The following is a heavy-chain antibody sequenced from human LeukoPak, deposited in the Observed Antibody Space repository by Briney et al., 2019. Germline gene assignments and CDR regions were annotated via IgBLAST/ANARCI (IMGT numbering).Heavy chain of an antibody. CDR3: ARDGNYYDSSGPEDY. J-gene: IGHJ4*02. CDR1: GFTVSSNY. Sequence: QPGGSLRLSCAASGFTVSSNYMSWVRQAPGKGVEWGSFIYSGGSTYYPDSVKGRFTISRDNSKNTLYLQMNSLRAEDTAVYYCARDGNYYDSSGPEDYWGQGTLVTVSS. V-gene: IGHV3-66*01. CDR2: IYSGGST. D-gene: IGHD3-22*01.